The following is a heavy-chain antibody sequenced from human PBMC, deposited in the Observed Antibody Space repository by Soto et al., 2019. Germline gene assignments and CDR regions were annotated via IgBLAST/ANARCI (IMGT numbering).Heavy chain of an antibody. CDR2: ISSSDKYI. J-gene: IGHJ4*02. CDR3: ARVFCRGHCYSPLDY. D-gene: IGHD2-21*02. V-gene: IGHV3-21*01. Sequence: GGSLRLSCVASGFTFSNFGLNWVRQAPGKGLEWVSSISSSDKYIYYADSVKGRFTISRDNAKNSLSLQMNSLRADDTAVYYCARVFCRGHCYSPLDYWGQGTLVTVSS. CDR1: GFTFSNFG.